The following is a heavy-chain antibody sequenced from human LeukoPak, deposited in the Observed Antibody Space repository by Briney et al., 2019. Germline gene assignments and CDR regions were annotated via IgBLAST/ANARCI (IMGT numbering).Heavy chain of an antibody. CDR1: GYSFANSW. CDR2: IYPGDSDT. V-gene: IGHV5-51*01. J-gene: IGHJ4*02. CDR3: ARHGGEQWLWFHY. Sequence: GESLKISCKGSGYSFANSWIGWVRQMPGKGLEWMGIIYPGDSDTRYSPSFQDQVTISADKSISTAYLQWGSLKASDTAMYYCARHGGEQWLWFHYWGQGTLVTVSS. D-gene: IGHD6-19*01.